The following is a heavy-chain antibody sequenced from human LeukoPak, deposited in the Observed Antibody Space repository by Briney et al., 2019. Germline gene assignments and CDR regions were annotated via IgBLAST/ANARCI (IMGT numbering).Heavy chain of an antibody. CDR2: IIPIFGTT. CDR1: GATFSYYA. J-gene: IGHJ4*02. Sequence: GSSVKVSCKASGATFSYYAISWVRQAPGQGLEWVGGIIPIFGTTNYAPKFQGRVTITADESTSTGYMELSSLRSEDTAVYFCAREYCTNGVCSTGPEYWGQGTLVTVSS. V-gene: IGHV1-69*01. CDR3: AREYCTNGVCSTGPEY. D-gene: IGHD2-8*01.